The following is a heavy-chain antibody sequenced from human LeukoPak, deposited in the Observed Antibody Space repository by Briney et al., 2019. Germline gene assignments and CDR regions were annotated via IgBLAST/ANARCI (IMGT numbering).Heavy chain of an antibody. D-gene: IGHD6-13*01. CDR1: GYTFTGYY. CDR2: INPNSGGT. Sequence: ASVKVSCKASGYTFTGYYMHWVRQAPGQGLEWMGWINPNSGGTNYAQKFQGRVTMTRDTSISTAYMELRSLRSDNTAVYYCARVGTSYWLDIAAAGTYQYYFDYWGQGTLVTVSS. V-gene: IGHV1-2*02. CDR3: ARVGTSYWLDIAAAGTYQYYFDY. J-gene: IGHJ4*02.